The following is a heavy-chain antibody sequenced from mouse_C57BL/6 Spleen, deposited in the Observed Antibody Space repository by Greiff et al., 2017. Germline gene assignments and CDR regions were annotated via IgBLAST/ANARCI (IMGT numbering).Heavy chain of an antibody. D-gene: IGHD3-2*02. CDR1: GYTFTSYW. V-gene: IGHV1-5*01. Sequence: EVQVVESGTVLARPGASVQMSCKTSGYTFTSYWMHWVKQRPGQGLEWIGAIYPGNSDTSYNQKFKGKAKLTAVTSASTAYMELSSLTNEDAAVYYCTRLDSSGYDAMDYWGQGTSVTVSS. J-gene: IGHJ4*01. CDR3: TRLDSSGYDAMDY. CDR2: IYPGNSDT.